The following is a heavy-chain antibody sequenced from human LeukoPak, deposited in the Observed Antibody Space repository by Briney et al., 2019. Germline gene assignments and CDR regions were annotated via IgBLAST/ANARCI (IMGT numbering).Heavy chain of an antibody. D-gene: IGHD2/OR15-2a*01. CDR3: AREGPHLLLYPYGMDV. V-gene: IGHV1-69*13. CDR2: IIPIFGTA. J-gene: IGHJ6*02. CDR1: GGTFSSYA. Sequence: ASVKVSCKASGGTFSSYAISWVRQAPGQGLEWMGGIIPIFGTANYAQKFQGRVTITADESTSTAYMELSSLRSEDTAVYYCAREGPHLLLYPYGMDVWGQGTTVTVSS.